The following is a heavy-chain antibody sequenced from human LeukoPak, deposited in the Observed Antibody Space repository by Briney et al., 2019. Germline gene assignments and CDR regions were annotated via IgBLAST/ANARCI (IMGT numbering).Heavy chain of an antibody. CDR3: AREDYYFDS. Sequence: SETLSLTCSVYGGSITVYYWSWIRQPPGKGLEWIGEINHSRGTKYNPSLESRVTILLDASKNEFSLNLNSVTAADTAVYYCAREDYYFDSWGQGTLVTVSS. V-gene: IGHV4-34*01. CDR1: GGSITVYY. J-gene: IGHJ4*02. CDR2: INHSRGT.